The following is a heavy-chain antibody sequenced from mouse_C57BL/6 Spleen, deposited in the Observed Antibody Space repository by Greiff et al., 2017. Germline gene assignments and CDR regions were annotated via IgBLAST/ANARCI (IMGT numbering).Heavy chain of an antibody. Sequence: QVQLQQPGAELVKPGASVKLSCKASGYTFTSYWMQWVKQRPGQGLERIGEIDPSDSYTNYNQKFKGKATLTVDTSSSTAYMQLSSLTSEDSAVYYCARDYDLGAYWGQGTLVTVSA. CDR1: GYTFTSYW. CDR3: ARDYDLGAY. CDR2: IDPSDSYT. J-gene: IGHJ3*01. D-gene: IGHD2-4*01. V-gene: IGHV1-50*01.